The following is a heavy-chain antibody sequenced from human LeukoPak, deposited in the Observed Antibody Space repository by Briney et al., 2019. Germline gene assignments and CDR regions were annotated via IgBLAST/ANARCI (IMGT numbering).Heavy chain of an antibody. V-gene: IGHV3-30*04. Sequence: PGGSLRLSCAASGFTFSSYAMHWVRQAPGKGLEWVAVISYDGSNKYYADSVKGRFTISRDNSKNTLYLQMNSLRAEDTAVYYCVRDPGIAAAGTFDYWGQGTLVTVSS. CDR1: GFTFSSYA. D-gene: IGHD6-13*01. J-gene: IGHJ4*02. CDR3: VRDPGIAAAGTFDY. CDR2: ISYDGSNK.